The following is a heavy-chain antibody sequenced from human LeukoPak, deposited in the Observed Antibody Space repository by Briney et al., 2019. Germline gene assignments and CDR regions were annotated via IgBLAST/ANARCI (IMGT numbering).Heavy chain of an antibody. D-gene: IGHD6-13*01. J-gene: IGHJ3*02. CDR3: AKAYTRSWYAAFDI. V-gene: IGHV3-23*01. Sequence: GSLRLSCAASGFAFTDYAISWVRQAPGKGLEWVSAITGSGGATYYADSVKGRFTISRDNSKNTLYLQMNSLRGDDTAIYYCAKAYTRSWYAAFDIWGQGTMVTISS. CDR2: ITGSGGAT. CDR1: GFAFTDYA.